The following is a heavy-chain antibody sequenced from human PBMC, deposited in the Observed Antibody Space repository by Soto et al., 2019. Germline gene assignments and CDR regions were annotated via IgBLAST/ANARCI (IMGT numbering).Heavy chain of an antibody. CDR2: ISSGGTNT. CDR1: GFTFSTYA. V-gene: IGHV3-23*01. J-gene: IGHJ4*02. CDR3: VFRVGRDY. Sequence: GGSLRLSCAASGFTFSTYATSWVRQAPGRGLEWVSAISSGGTNTYDADSVKGRFTISRDNSKNTLYLQMNSLRAEDTAVYYCVFRVGRDYWGQGTLVTVSS. D-gene: IGHD1-26*01.